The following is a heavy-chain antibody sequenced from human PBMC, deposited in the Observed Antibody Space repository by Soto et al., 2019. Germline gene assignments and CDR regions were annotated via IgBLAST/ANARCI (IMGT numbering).Heavy chain of an antibody. CDR3: ARDRQARGWQIVGGYYYYYGMDV. V-gene: IGHV3-21*01. CDR2: ISSSSSYI. D-gene: IGHD3-16*01. J-gene: IGHJ6*02. CDR1: GFTFSSYS. Sequence: EVQLVESGGGLVKPGGSLRLSCAASGFTFSSYSMNWVRQAPGKGLEWVSSISSSSSYIYYADSVKGRFTISRDNAKNSLYLQMNSLRAEDTAVYYCARDRQARGWQIVGGYYYYYGMDVWGQGTTVTVSS.